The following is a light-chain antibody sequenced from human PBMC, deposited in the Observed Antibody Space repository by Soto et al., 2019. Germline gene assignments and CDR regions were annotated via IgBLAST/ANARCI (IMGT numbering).Light chain of an antibody. V-gene: IGKV1-39*01. CDR3: QQSFSTPWT. CDR2: AVS. J-gene: IGKJ1*01. CDR1: QSITGY. Sequence: DIQMTQSPSSLSASVGGRVTITCRASQSITGYLNWYQQTPGKAPKVLIYAVSRLQSGVPPRFRGSGSGTDFTLTISSLQPEDFATYYCQQSFSTPWTFGQGTKVDIK.